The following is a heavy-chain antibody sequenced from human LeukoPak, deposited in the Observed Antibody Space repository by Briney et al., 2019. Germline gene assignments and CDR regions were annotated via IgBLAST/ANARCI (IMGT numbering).Heavy chain of an antibody. CDR2: IKSKTDGGTT. CDR1: GFTFSNAW. D-gene: IGHD2-15*01. V-gene: IGHV3-15*01. J-gene: IGHJ2*01. Sequence: GGSLRLSCAASGFTFSNAWMSWVRQAPGKGPEWVGRIKSKTDGGTTDYAAPVKGRFTISRDDSKNTLYLQMNSLKTEDTAVYYCTTVHSYCSGGSCYPAYWYFDLWGRGTLVTVSS. CDR3: TTVHSYCSGGSCYPAYWYFDL.